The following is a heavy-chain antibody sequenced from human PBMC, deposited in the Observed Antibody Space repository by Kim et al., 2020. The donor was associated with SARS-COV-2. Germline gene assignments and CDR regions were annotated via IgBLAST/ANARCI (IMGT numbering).Heavy chain of an antibody. Sequence: SETLSLTCTVSGGSISSSSYYWGWIRQPPGKGLEWIGSIYYSGSTYYNPTLKSRVTISVDTSKNQFSLKLSSVTAADTAVYYCARAVGASIVDYWGQGTLVTVSS. D-gene: IGHD1-26*01. V-gene: IGHV4-39*01. J-gene: IGHJ4*02. CDR3: ARAVGASIVDY. CDR2: IYYSGST. CDR1: GGSISSSSYY.